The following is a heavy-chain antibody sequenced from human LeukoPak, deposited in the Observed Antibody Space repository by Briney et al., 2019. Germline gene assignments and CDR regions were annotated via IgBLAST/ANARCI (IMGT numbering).Heavy chain of an antibody. D-gene: IGHD6-13*01. V-gene: IGHV4-61*01. CDR3: ARAMRYSSSWYDD. Sequence: SQTLSLTCTVSGGSISRSSYYWTWIRQPPGKGLEWIGYIYYSGSTNYNPSLKSRVTISVDTSKNQFSLKLSSVTAADTAVYYCARAMRYSSSWYDDWGQGTLVTVSS. CDR2: IYYSGST. J-gene: IGHJ5*02. CDR1: GGSISRSSYY.